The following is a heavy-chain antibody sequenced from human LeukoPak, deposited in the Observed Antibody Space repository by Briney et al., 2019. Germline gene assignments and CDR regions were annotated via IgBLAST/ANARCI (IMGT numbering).Heavy chain of an antibody. CDR3: ARSGLMIRGVIDY. V-gene: IGHV3-30*04. CDR1: GFTFSSYA. Sequence: GGSLRLSCAASGFTFSSYAMHWVRQAPGKGLEWVAVISYDGSNKYYADSVKGRFTISRDNSKNTLYLQMNSLRAEDMAVYCCARSGLMIRGVIDYWGQGTLVTVSS. J-gene: IGHJ4*02. CDR2: ISYDGSNK. D-gene: IGHD3-10*01.